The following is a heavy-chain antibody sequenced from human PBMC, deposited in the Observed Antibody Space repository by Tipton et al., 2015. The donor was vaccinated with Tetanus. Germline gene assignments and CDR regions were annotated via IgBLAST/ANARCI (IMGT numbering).Heavy chain of an antibody. CDR1: GGSISSYF. CDR2: IYYSGST. V-gene: IGHV4-59*01. CDR3: ATMTPVDWYFDL. Sequence: LRLSCSVSGGSISSYFWSWIRQSPGQGLEWIGLIYYSGSTSYNPSLKSRVTISVDTSKNQLSLKLTSVTAADTAVYYCATMTPVDWYFDLWGRGTLVTVPS. J-gene: IGHJ2*01. D-gene: IGHD4-23*01.